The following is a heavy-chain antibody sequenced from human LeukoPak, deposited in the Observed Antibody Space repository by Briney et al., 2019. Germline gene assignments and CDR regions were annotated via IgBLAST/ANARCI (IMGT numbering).Heavy chain of an antibody. CDR2: IIPIFGTA. D-gene: IGHD5-12*01. V-gene: IGHV1-69*13. CDR1: GYTFTSYG. CDR3: ARGGIVATIPQDY. Sequence: EASVKVSCKASGYTFTSYGISWVRQAPGQGLEWMGGIIPIFGTANYAQKFQGRVTITADESTSTAYMELSSLRSEDTAVYYCARGGIVATIPQDYWGQGTLVTVSS. J-gene: IGHJ4*02.